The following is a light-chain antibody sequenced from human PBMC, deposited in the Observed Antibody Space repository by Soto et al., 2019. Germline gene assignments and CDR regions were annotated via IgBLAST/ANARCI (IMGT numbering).Light chain of an antibody. V-gene: IGLV4-69*01. CDR2: LSSDGSH. CDR1: SGHSDYA. J-gene: IGLJ3*02. CDR3: QTWATGIGWV. Sequence: QSVLTQSPSASASLGASVKLTCTLSSGHSDYAIAWHQQQPEKGPRYLMKLSSDGSHTKGDGIPDRFSGSSSGPERYLTISSLQSEDEADYYCQTWATGIGWVFGGGTKLTVL.